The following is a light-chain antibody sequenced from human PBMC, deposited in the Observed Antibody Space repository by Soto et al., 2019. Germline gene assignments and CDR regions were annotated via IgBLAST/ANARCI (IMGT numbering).Light chain of an antibody. CDR2: RNN. CDR1: SSNIGSNY. Sequence: QSVLTQPPSASGTPGQRVTISCSGSSSNIGSNYVYWYQQLPGTAPKLLIYRNNQRPSGVPDRFSGSKSGTSASLAISRLRSEDEADYYCAAWDDSLSGDVVFGGGTQLTVL. CDR3: AAWDDSLSGDVV. V-gene: IGLV1-47*01. J-gene: IGLJ2*01.